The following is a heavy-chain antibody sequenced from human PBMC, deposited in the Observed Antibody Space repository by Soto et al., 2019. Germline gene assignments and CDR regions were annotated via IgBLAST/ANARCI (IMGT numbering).Heavy chain of an antibody. CDR3: ARGFMTTVYYYYYYGMDV. J-gene: IGHJ6*02. V-gene: IGHV4-34*01. CDR2: MNHSGST. D-gene: IGHD4-17*01. Sequence: QVQLQQWGAGLLKPSETLSLTCAVYGGSFSGYYWSWIRHPPGKGLEREGEMNHSGSTNYNPSLKSRVTISVDTSKNQLSLKLSSVTAADTAVYYCARGFMTTVYYYYYYGMDVWGQGTTVTVSS. CDR1: GGSFSGYY.